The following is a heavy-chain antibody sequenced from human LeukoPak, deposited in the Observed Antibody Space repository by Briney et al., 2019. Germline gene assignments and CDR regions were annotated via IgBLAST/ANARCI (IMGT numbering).Heavy chain of an antibody. CDR3: ARDIFRQYLDY. CDR1: GFTFSSDS. Sequence: GGSLRLSCAASGFTFSSDSMNWVRQAPGKGLEWVSYISSSSRNLYYADSVKGRFTISRDNAKSSLDLQMNSLRVEDTAVYYCARDIFRQYLDYWGQGTLVTVSS. CDR2: ISSSSRNL. J-gene: IGHJ4*02. V-gene: IGHV3-48*01. D-gene: IGHD3-9*01.